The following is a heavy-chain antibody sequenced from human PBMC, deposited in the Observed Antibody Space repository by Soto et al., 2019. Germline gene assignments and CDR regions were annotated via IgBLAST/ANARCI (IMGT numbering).Heavy chain of an antibody. CDR3: ARGGIVVVPAAMPRPLPIDY. CDR2: INPSGGST. Sequence: VASVKVSCKASGYTFTSYYMHWVRQAPGQGLEWMGIINPSGGSTSYAQKFQGRVTMTRDTSTSTVYMELSSLRSEDTAVYYCARGGIVVVPAAMPRPLPIDYWGQGTLVTVSS. CDR1: GYTFTSYY. D-gene: IGHD2-2*01. J-gene: IGHJ4*02. V-gene: IGHV1-46*01.